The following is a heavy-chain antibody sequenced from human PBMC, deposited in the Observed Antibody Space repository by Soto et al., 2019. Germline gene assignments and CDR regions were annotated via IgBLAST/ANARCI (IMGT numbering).Heavy chain of an antibody. Sequence: PGGSLRLSCAASGFTFSDYYMSWIRQAPGKGLEWVSYISSSSSYTNYADSVKGRFTISRGNAKNSLYLQMNSLRAEDTAVYYCARPRITMVRGPSDLDYWGQGTLVTVSS. CDR3: ARPRITMVRGPSDLDY. V-gene: IGHV3-11*06. D-gene: IGHD3-10*01. CDR1: GFTFSDYY. CDR2: ISSSSSYT. J-gene: IGHJ4*02.